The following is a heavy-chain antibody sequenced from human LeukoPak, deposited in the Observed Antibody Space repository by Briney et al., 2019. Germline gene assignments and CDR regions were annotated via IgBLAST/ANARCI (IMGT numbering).Heavy chain of an antibody. CDR1: GYTFASYA. V-gene: IGHV1-2*02. CDR3: ARVRYRLAETYIDC. J-gene: IGHJ4*02. D-gene: IGHD3-16*01. Sequence: ASVKVSCKASGYTFASYAMNWVRQAPGQGLEWMGWINPNSGDTNYAQKFQGRVTMTRDTSISTAYMELSRLRSDDTAVYYCARVRYRLAETYIDCWGQGTLVTVSS. CDR2: INPNSGDT.